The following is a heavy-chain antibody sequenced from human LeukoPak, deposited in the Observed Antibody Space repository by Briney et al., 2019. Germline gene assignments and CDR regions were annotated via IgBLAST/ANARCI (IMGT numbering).Heavy chain of an antibody. CDR2: IIPILGIA. V-gene: IGHV1-69*04. D-gene: IGHD4-17*01. Sequence: GASVRVSCKASGGTFSSYAISWVRQAPGQGLEWMGRIIPILGIANYAQKFQGRVTITADKSTSTAYMELSSLRSEDTAVYYCARDRVTTVTTFLPDYWGQGTLVTVSS. CDR3: ARDRVTTVTTFLPDY. J-gene: IGHJ4*02. CDR1: GGTFSSYA.